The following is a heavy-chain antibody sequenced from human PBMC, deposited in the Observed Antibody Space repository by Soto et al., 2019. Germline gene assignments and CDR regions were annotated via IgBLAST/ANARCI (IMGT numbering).Heavy chain of an antibody. CDR1: GGSISGYY. CDR3: ARDYGGPFDY. CDR2: IYYSGST. J-gene: IGHJ4*02. V-gene: IGHV4-59*01. D-gene: IGHD4-17*01. Sequence: SETLSLTCPVSGGSISGYYWSWIRQPPGKGLEWIGYIYYSGSTNYNPSLKSRVTISVDTSKIHFSLKLSSVTAADTAVYYCARDYGGPFDYWGQGTLVTVSS.